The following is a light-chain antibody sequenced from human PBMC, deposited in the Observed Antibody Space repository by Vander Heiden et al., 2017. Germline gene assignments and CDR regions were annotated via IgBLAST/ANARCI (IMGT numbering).Light chain of an antibody. CDR2: V. V-gene: IGLV3-21*02. CDR1: NNGSKS. CDR3: QVWDSTSEHVV. Sequence: SYVLTQPPSVSVAPGQTARITCGGNNNGSKSEHWYQQEPGQAPVLVVYVDGRFSGSDSGNTATLTISRVEAGDEADYYCQVWDSTSEHVVFGGGTKLTVL. J-gene: IGLJ2*01.